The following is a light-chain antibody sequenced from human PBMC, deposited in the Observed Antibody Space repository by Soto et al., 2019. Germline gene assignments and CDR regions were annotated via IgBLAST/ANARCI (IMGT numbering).Light chain of an antibody. V-gene: IGKV3-11*01. J-gene: IGKJ4*01. CDR3: QQRKKWPPLT. CDR1: QSVSSY. Sequence: EIVLTQSPATLSLSPVERATLSCMASQSVSSYLAWYQQKPGQAPRLLIYDASERATGIPARFSGSGSGTDFTLTISSLEPEDFAVYYCQQRKKWPPLTFGGGTKVDI. CDR2: DAS.